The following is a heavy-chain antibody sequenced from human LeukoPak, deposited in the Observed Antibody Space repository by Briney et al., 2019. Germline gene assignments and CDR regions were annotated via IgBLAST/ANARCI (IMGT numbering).Heavy chain of an antibody. CDR1: GGTFSSYA. V-gene: IGHV1-69*13. CDR3: ARGTLGYDFWSQIDC. D-gene: IGHD3-3*01. J-gene: IGHJ4*02. Sequence: GASVKVSCKASGGTFSSYAISWVQQAPGQGLEWMGGIIPIFGTANYAQKFQGRVTITADESTSTAYMELSSLRSEDTAVYYCARGTLGYDFWSQIDCWGRGTLVTVSS. CDR2: IIPIFGTA.